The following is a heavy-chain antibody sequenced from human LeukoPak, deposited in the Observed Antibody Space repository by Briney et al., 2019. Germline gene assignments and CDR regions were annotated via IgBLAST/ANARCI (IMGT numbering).Heavy chain of an antibody. V-gene: IGHV3-33*01. CDR2: IWFDGSEK. Sequence: GGSLRLSRAASGFTFSSHGMHWVRQAPGKGLEWVAVIWFDGSEKYYADSAKGRFTISRDNSKNTLYLQMNSLRAEDTALYYCARDLGGAVRMAYYYYGLDVWGRGTTVTVSS. CDR3: ARDLGGAVRMAYYYYGLDV. D-gene: IGHD1-26*01. J-gene: IGHJ6*02. CDR1: GFTFSSHG.